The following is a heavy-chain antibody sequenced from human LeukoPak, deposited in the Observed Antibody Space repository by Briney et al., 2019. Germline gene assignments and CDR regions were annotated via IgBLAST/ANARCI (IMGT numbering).Heavy chain of an antibody. CDR3: AKDLWFGGR. V-gene: IGHV3-9*01. Sequence: PGGSLRLSCAASGFTFDDYAMHWVRQAPGKGLEWVSGISWNSGSIGYADSVKGRFTISRDNAKNSLYLQMNSLRAEDTALYYCAKDLWFGGRRGQGTLVTVSS. CDR1: GFTFDDYA. J-gene: IGHJ4*02. CDR2: ISWNSGSI. D-gene: IGHD3-10*01.